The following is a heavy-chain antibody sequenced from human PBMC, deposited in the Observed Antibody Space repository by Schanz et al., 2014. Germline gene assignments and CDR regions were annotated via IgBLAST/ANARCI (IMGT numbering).Heavy chain of an antibody. Sequence: EVQLLESGGGLVQPGGSLRLSCAASGFTFSSYAMSWVRQAPGKGLEWVSTISASGGSTYYAGSVKGRFSISRDYSKNTLYLQMSILRAEDTAVYYCARPRFDYGEVDDWGQGTLVTVSS. J-gene: IGHJ4*02. CDR3: ARPRFDYGEVDD. CDR2: ISASGGST. D-gene: IGHD4-17*01. CDR1: GFTFSSYA. V-gene: IGHV3-23*01.